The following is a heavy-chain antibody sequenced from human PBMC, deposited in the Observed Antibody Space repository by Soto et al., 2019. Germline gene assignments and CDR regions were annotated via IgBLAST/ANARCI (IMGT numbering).Heavy chain of an antibody. V-gene: IGHV1-69*01. CDR1: GGIFTNNA. CDR2: VIPLFDTA. Sequence: QVQVVQSGAEVKKPGSSVKVSCKVSGGIFTNNAXSWVRQAPXQXLXWLGGVIPLFDTAYYAQIFRGRLRISADGATTTAYMGLSGLTSADTAVYFCATGGHNDGYNFYHGMDVWGQGTTVTVS. CDR3: ATGGHNDGYNFYHGMDV. J-gene: IGHJ6*02. D-gene: IGHD5-18*01.